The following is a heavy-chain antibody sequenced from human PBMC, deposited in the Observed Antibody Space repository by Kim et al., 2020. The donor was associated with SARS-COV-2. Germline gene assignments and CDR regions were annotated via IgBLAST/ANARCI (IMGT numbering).Heavy chain of an antibody. D-gene: IGHD6-13*01. CDR3: ARASSRAAAGFDY. J-gene: IGHJ4*02. V-gene: IGHV3-74*01. Sequence: GGSLRLSCAASGFTFSSYWMHWVRQAPGKGLVWVSRINSDGSSTSYADSVKGRFTISRDNAKNTLYLQMNSLRAEDTAVYYCARASSRAAAGFDYWGQGTLVTVSS. CDR2: INSDGSST. CDR1: GFTFSSYW.